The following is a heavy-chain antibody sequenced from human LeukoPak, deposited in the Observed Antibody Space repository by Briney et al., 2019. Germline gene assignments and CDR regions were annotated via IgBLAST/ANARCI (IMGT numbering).Heavy chain of an antibody. Sequence: SETLSLTCTVSGGSISSSSYYWGWIRQPPGKGLEWIGEIYQSGSTNYNPTLKSRVTMSVDKSRNQFSLSLTSVTAADTAVYYCARGEQYGSGTVQFDYWGQGTLVTVSS. J-gene: IGHJ4*02. CDR3: ARGEQYGSGTVQFDY. CDR1: GGSISSSSYY. D-gene: IGHD3-10*01. V-gene: IGHV4-61*05. CDR2: IYQSGST.